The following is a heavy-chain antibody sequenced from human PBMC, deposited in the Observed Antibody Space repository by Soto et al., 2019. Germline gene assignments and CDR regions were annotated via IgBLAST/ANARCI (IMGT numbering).Heavy chain of an antibody. D-gene: IGHD2-21*01. Sequence: QVQLVQSGAEVKKPGASVKVSCKASGYTFTTYPIHCVLQAPGQSLEWMGWINDGSGNTKYSQKFQGRVTLSRDTSASTAYMEVSSLRSEDTDVYYCATPSPLCVGEVGGCDFQHWGQGNLVTVSS. CDR3: ATPSPLCVGEVGGCDFQH. J-gene: IGHJ1*01. V-gene: IGHV1-3*01. CDR2: INDGSGNT. CDR1: GYTFTTYP.